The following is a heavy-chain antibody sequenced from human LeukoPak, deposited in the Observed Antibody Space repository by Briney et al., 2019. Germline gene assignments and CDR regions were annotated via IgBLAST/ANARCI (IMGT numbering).Heavy chain of an antibody. J-gene: IGHJ4*02. CDR3: AKPATRYSSGWSDY. V-gene: IGHV3-48*01. CDR2: ISSSSSTI. Sequence: PGGSLRLSCAASGFTFSSYSMNWVRQAPGKGLEWVSYISSSSSTIYYADSVKGRFTISRDNAKNSLYLQMNSLRAEGTAVYYCAKPATRYSSGWSDYWGQGTLVTVSS. D-gene: IGHD6-19*01. CDR1: GFTFSSYS.